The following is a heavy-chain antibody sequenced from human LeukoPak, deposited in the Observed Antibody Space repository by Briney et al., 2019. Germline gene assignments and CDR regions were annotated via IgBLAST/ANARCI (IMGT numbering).Heavy chain of an antibody. V-gene: IGHV4-34*01. D-gene: IGHD3-3*01. CDR1: GGSFSGYY. CDR2: INHSGST. CDR3: ATRSYYDFWSGYAWFDY. J-gene: IGHJ3*01. Sequence: PSETLSLTCAVYGGSFSGYYWGWIRQPPGKGLEWIGEINHSGSTNYNPSLKSRVTISVDTSKNQFSLKLSSVTAADTAVYYCATRSYYDFWSGYAWFDYWGQGTMVTVSS.